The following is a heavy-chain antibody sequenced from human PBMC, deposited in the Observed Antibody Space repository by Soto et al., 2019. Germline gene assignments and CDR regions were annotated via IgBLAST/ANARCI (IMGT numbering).Heavy chain of an antibody. CDR1: GGSISSSSYY. J-gene: IGHJ5*02. CDR3: ARHSSSGWYRNNWFDP. Sequence: PSETLSLTCTVSGGSISSSSYYWGWIRQPPGKGLEWIGSIYYSGSTYYNPSLKSRVTISVDTSKNQFSLKLSSVTAADTAVYYCARHSSSGWYRNNWFDPWGQGTLVTVYS. CDR2: IYYSGST. V-gene: IGHV4-39*01. D-gene: IGHD6-19*01.